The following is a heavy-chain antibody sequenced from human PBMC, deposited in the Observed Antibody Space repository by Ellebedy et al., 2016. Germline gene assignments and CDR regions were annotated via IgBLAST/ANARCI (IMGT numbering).Heavy chain of an antibody. CDR1: GGSISSYY. Sequence: SETLSLXCTVSGGSISSYYWSWIRQPAGKGPEWIGRISTSGSTIYNPSLKSRVTMSVDSSTNHFSLELTSVTVADTAVYYCATLTIPGGSDYWGQGALVTVSS. D-gene: IGHD3-16*01. J-gene: IGHJ4*02. V-gene: IGHV4-4*07. CDR3: ATLTIPGGSDY. CDR2: ISTSGST.